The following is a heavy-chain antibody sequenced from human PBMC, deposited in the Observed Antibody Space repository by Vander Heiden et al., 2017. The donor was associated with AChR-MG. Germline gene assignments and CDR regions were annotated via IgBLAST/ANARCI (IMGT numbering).Heavy chain of an antibody. CDR3: ARDVQCRSTSGYRWFDP. Sequence: QVQLVQSGAEVTKPGSSVKVSCKASGGTFSSSAISWVRQAAGQGLGWMGGSSPIVGTANYAQKFQGRVTITADESTSTAYMELSSRRAEDTAVYYCARDVQCRSTSGYRWFDPWGQGTLVTVSA. V-gene: IGHV1-69*01. J-gene: IGHJ5*02. D-gene: IGHD2-2*02. CDR1: GGTFSSSA. CDR2: SSPIVGTA.